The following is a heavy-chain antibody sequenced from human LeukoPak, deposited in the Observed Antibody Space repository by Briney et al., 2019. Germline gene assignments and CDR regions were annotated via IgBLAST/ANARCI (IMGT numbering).Heavy chain of an antibody. CDR3: AKAPVTTCRGAYCYPFDY. V-gene: IGHV3-23*01. J-gene: IGHJ4*02. Sequence: GGSLRLSCAASGFTIGNYPMNWVRQAPGKGLEWVSAISDSGNTYHADSVKGRFTISRDSSKNTLFLQMNRLKPEDAAVYYCAKAPVTTCRGAYCYPFDYWGQGTLVTVSS. CDR2: ISDSGNT. D-gene: IGHD2-21*01. CDR1: GFTIGNYP.